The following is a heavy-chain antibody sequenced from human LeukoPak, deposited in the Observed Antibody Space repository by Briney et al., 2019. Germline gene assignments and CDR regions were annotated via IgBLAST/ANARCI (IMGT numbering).Heavy chain of an antibody. CDR2: IRNDGSIK. D-gene: IGHD2-21*02. CDR1: GFTFNSYG. V-gene: IGHV3-30*02. CDR3: GNGSSTSDCHDF. J-gene: IGHJ1*01. Sequence: GGSLRLSCAASGFTFNSYGMHWVRQAPGKGLDWVAFIRNDGSIKHYADSVKGRFTISRDNSKNTVSLQMNSLRSDDTAVYYCGNGSSTSDCHDFWGWGHLIIVSS.